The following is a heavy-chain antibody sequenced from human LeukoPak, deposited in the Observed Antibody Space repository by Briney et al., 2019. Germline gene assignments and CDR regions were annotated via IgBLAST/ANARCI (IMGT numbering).Heavy chain of an antibody. Sequence: ASVKVSCKASGYTFTGYYMHWVRQAPGQGLEWMGWINPNSGGTNYVQKFQGRVTMTRDTSISTAYMELSRLRSDDTAVYYCARAMVRGVIHNFDYWGQGTLVTVSS. D-gene: IGHD3-10*01. V-gene: IGHV1-2*02. CDR2: INPNSGGT. CDR3: ARAMVRGVIHNFDY. J-gene: IGHJ4*02. CDR1: GYTFTGYY.